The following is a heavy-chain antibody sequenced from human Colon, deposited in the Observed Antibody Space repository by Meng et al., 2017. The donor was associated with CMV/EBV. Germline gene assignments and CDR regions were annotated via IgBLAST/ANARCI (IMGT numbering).Heavy chain of an antibody. CDR2: IYYSGST. CDR3: ARAQTEYSSSSGGYYYYGMDV. Sequence: GSLRLSCTVSGGPISSYYWSWIRQPPGKGLEWIGYIYYSGSTNYNPSLKSRVTISVDTSKNQFSLKLSSVTAADTAVYYCARAQTEYSSSSGGYYYYGMDVWGQGTTVTVSS. V-gene: IGHV4-59*01. J-gene: IGHJ6*02. D-gene: IGHD6-6*01. CDR1: GGPISSYY.